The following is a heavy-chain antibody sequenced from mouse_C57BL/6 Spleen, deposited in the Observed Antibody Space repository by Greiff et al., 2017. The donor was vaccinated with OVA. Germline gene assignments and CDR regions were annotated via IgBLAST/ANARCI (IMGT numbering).Heavy chain of an antibody. V-gene: IGHV1-69*01. CDR2: IDPSDSYT. Sequence: QVQLQQPGAELVMPGASVKLSCKASGYTFTSYWMHWVKQRPGQGLEWIGEIDPSDSYTNYNQKFKGKSTLTVDKSSSTAYMQLSSLTSEDSAVYYCAMAGPAWFAYWGQGTLVTVSA. CDR1: GYTFTSYW. J-gene: IGHJ3*01. CDR3: AMAGPAWFAY.